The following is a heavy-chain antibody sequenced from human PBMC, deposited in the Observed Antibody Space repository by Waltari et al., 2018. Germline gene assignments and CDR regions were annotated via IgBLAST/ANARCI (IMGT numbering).Heavy chain of an antibody. CDR3: ARESEQWLVRGFDY. Sequence: EVQLVESGGGLVKPGGSLRLSCAASGFTFSSYSMNWVRQAPGKGLEWVSSISSSSSYIYYADSVKGRFTISRDNAKNSLYLQMNSLRAEDTAVYYCARESEQWLVRGFDYWGQGTLVTISS. J-gene: IGHJ4*02. D-gene: IGHD6-19*01. CDR1: GFTFSSYS. V-gene: IGHV3-21*01. CDR2: ISSSSSYI.